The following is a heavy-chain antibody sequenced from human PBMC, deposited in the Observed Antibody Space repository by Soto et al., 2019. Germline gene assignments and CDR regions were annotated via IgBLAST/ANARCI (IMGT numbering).Heavy chain of an antibody. CDR1: GFTFSSYG. V-gene: IGHV3-30*18. CDR3: AKGDTGYVN. J-gene: IGHJ4*02. D-gene: IGHD5-12*01. Sequence: QVQLVESGGGVVQPGRSLRLSCAASGFTFSSYGMHWVRQAPGKGLEWVAVISYDGSNKYYADSVKGRFTISRDNSKNTLYLQMNSLRAEDTAVYYCAKGDTGYVNWGQGTLVTVSS. CDR2: ISYDGSNK.